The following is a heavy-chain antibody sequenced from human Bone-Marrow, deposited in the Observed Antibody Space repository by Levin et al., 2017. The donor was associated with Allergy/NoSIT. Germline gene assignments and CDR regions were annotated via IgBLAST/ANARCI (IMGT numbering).Heavy chain of an antibody. J-gene: IGHJ5*02. CDR2: IGGSGTST. Sequence: PGGSLRLSCRASGFTFKNHAMSWVRQTPDRGLEWVSSIGGSGTSTYYADSVQGRFTISRYNSDNTLYLPLNSLRPEYTAVYYCAQILYNAFRADHWGQGTLVTVSS. CDR1: GFTFKNHA. D-gene: IGHD5-24*01. CDR3: AQILYNAFRADH. V-gene: IGHV3-23*01.